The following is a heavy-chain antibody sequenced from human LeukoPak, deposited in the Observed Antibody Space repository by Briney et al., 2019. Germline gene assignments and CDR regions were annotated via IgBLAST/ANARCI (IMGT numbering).Heavy chain of an antibody. CDR3: ARVVVIIVKGAYFDY. J-gene: IGHJ4*02. V-gene: IGHV3-7*01. CDR1: GFTVSSNY. D-gene: IGHD3-3*01. Sequence: PGGSLRLSCTASGFTVSSNYMNWVRQAPGKGLEWVANIKQDGSEKYYVDSVKGRFTISRDNAKNSLYLQMNSLRAEDTAVYYCARVVVIIVKGAYFDYWGQGTLVTVSS. CDR2: IKQDGSEK.